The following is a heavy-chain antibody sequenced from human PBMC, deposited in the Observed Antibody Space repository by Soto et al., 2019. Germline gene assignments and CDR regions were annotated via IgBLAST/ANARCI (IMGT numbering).Heavy chain of an antibody. CDR2: ISGSGGST. D-gene: IGHD6-13*01. CDR1: GLTCSRYT. Sequence: GGSMRVSCAAAGLTCSRYTMNWVRPAPGKGLEWVSAISGSGGSTYYADSVKGRFTISRDNSKNTLYLQMNSLRAEDTAVYYCAKDLTGEQQLAFDYWGQGTLVTVSS. CDR3: AKDLTGEQQLAFDY. V-gene: IGHV3-23*01. J-gene: IGHJ4*02.